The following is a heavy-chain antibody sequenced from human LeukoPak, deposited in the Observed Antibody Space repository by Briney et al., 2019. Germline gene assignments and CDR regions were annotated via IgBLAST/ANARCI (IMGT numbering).Heavy chain of an antibody. CDR2: INPSGGST. J-gene: IGHJ4*02. Sequence: ASVKVSCKASGYTFTSYYMHWVRQAPGQGLEWMGIINPSGGSTSYAQKFQGRVTMTRDMSTSTVYMELSSLRSEDTAVYYCARVQSRIAAAGTTPFGYWGQGTLVTVSS. CDR3: ARVQSRIAAAGTTPFGY. CDR1: GYTFTSYY. V-gene: IGHV1-46*01. D-gene: IGHD6-25*01.